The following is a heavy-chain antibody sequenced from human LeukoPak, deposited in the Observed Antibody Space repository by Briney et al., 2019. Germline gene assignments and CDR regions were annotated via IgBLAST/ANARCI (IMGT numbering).Heavy chain of an antibody. CDR3: ASNRGGGEGRYDY. CDR2: INIDNGNT. CDR1: GYFFTGYH. J-gene: IGHJ4*02. V-gene: IGHV1-18*04. D-gene: IGHD2-21*01. Sequence: GASVKVSCKASGYFFTGYHVHWVRQAPGQGLEWMGRINIDNGNTNYAQKLQGRVTMTTDTSTSTAYMELRSLRSDDTAVYYCASNRGGGEGRYDYWGQGTLVTVSS.